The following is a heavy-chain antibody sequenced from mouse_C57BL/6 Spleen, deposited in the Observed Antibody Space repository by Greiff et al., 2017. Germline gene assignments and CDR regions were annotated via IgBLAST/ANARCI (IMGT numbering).Heavy chain of an antibody. J-gene: IGHJ4*01. CDR1: GYTFTEYT. Sequence: QVQLKQSGAELVKPGASVKLSCKASGYTFTEYTIHWVKQRSGQGLEWIGWFYPGSGSIKYNEKFKDKATLTADKSSSTVYMELSRLTSEDSAVYVCARHEGGYYYGRNYYAMDYWGQGTSVTVSS. CDR2: FYPGSGSI. D-gene: IGHD1-1*01. V-gene: IGHV1-62-2*01. CDR3: ARHEGGYYYGRNYYAMDY.